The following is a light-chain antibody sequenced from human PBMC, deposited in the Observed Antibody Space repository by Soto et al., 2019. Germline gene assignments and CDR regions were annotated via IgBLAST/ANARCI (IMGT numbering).Light chain of an antibody. CDR3: QQYNNWLT. V-gene: IGKV3D-15*01. CDR2: GAS. Sequence: EIVLTQSPATLSVSPGERATLSCRASQSVSSNVAWYQQKPGQAPRLLIYGASTRATGIPARFSGSGSGTEFTLTISSLQSEDFAVYHCQQYNNWLTFGGGTKVDI. J-gene: IGKJ4*01. CDR1: QSVSSN.